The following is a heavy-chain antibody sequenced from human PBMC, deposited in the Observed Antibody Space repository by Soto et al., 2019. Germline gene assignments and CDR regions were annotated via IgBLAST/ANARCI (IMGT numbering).Heavy chain of an antibody. D-gene: IGHD3-10*01. V-gene: IGHV4-4*02. CDR1: GGSISSSNW. CDR3: ARDWGIEGNYGSSRWFDP. Sequence: QVQLQESGPGLVKPSGTLSLTCAVSGGSISSSNWWSWVRQPPGKGLEWIGEIYHSGSTNYNPSLKSRVTISVDKSENQFSLKLSSVTAADTAVYYCARDWGIEGNYGSSRWFDPWGQGTLVTVSS. CDR2: IYHSGST. J-gene: IGHJ5*02.